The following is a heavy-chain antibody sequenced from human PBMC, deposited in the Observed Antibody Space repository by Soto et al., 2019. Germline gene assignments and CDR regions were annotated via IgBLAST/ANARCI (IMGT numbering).Heavy chain of an antibody. CDR1: GFTFSSYA. V-gene: IGHV3-23*01. CDR2: SSGSGGST. Sequence: EVQLLESGGGLVQPGGSLRLSCAASGFTFSSYAMSWVRQAPGKGLEWVSASSGSGGSTYYADSVKGRFTISRDNSKNTLYLQMKSLRAEDTDVYYCAKDCPTTVTQCLDYYYGMDVWGQWTKVTVSS. CDR3: AKDCPTTVTQCLDYYYGMDV. J-gene: IGHJ6*02. D-gene: IGHD4-4*01.